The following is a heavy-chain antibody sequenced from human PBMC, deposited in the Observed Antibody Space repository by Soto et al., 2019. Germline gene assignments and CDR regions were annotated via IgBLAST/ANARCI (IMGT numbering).Heavy chain of an antibody. CDR3: ARGGVSTRTVDY. D-gene: IGHD3-3*01. CDR1: GYNFAGYW. Sequence: GESLKISCKGSGYNFAGYWIAWVRQMPGKGLELMGIIYPSDSDTRYRPSFQGQVTISADKSISSAYLQWSSLRASDTAMYYCARGGVSTRTVDYWGQGTPVNVSS. CDR2: IYPSDSDT. V-gene: IGHV5-51*01. J-gene: IGHJ4*02.